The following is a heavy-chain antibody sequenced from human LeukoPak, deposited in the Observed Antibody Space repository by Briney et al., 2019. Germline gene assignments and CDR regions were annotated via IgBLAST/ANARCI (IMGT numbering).Heavy chain of an antibody. CDR2: IYHSGTTYSGST. CDR1: GASMSNYY. D-gene: IGHD3-16*01. CDR3: ARVPGLDVYYYYYMDV. J-gene: IGHJ6*03. V-gene: IGHV4-39*07. Sequence: SETLSLTCNVSGASMSNYYWVWIRQPPGKGLEWIGSIYHSGTTYSGSTYYNPSLKSRVTISLDTSKNQFSLKLSSVTAADTAVYYCARVPGLDVYYYYYMDVWGKGTTVTVSS.